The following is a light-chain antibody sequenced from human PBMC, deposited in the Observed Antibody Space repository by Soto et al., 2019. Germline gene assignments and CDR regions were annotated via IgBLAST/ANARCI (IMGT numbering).Light chain of an antibody. Sequence: EIVMTQSPDTLSVSPGERVTLSCRASQNVGTNLAWYQQKPGQAPRLLIYGASTRATGFPARFSGSGSVTEFTLTISSLQSGDFAVYYCQQYNNLPITFGQGTRLEIK. CDR3: QQYNNLPIT. J-gene: IGKJ5*01. V-gene: IGKV3-15*01. CDR1: QNVGTN. CDR2: GAS.